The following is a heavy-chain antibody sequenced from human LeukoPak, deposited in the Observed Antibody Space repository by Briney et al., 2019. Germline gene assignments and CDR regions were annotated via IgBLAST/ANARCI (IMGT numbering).Heavy chain of an antibody. CDR2: INDDGSDT. Sequence: GGSLRLSCAASGFTFKLYWMHWVRQVPGKRPVWVSRINDDGSDTIYADSVRGRFTISRDDAKNTVYLQMNNLRAEDTAVYYCVRGGPSTWSWGQGTLVTVSS. D-gene: IGHD2-15*01. CDR3: VRGGPSTWS. J-gene: IGHJ5*02. CDR1: GFTFKLYW. V-gene: IGHV3-74*01.